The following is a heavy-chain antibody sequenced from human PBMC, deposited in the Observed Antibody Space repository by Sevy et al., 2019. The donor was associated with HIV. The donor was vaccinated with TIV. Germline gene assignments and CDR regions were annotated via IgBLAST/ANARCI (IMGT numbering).Heavy chain of an antibody. CDR3: ASMGIAAAWSY. V-gene: IGHV3-30-3*01. CDR2: ISYDGSKK. CDR1: GFTFSSYA. D-gene: IGHD6-13*01. J-gene: IGHJ4*02. Sequence: GGSLRLSCAASGFTFSSYAMHWVRQAPGKGLEWVAVISYDGSKKYYADSVKGRFTISRDNSKNTLYLQMNSLRAEDTAVYYCASMGIAAAWSYWGQGTLVTVSS.